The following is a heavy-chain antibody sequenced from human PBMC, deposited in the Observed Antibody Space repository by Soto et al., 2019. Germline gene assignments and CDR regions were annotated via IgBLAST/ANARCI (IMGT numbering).Heavy chain of an antibody. Sequence: QVQLVQSGAEVEKPGSSVKVSCKASGGSFGNYGISWVRQAPGQGLEWMGGIIPILATTNYAQKFQGRITISADESTSTAYMELSSLRSEDTAVYFCARGRISMIRGVLGRTWILDPWGQGTLVTVSS. CDR3: ARGRISMIRGVLGRTWILDP. V-gene: IGHV1-69*01. J-gene: IGHJ5*02. CDR2: IIPILATT. CDR1: GGSFGNYG. D-gene: IGHD3-10*01.